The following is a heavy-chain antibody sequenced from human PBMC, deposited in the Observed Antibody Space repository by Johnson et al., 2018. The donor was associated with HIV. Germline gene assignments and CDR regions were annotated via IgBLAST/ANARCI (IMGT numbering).Heavy chain of an antibody. CDR1: GFTFDDYG. CDR3: ARDISYDSSASQGAFDI. V-gene: IGHV3-20*04. CDR2: INWNGGST. J-gene: IGHJ3*02. D-gene: IGHD3-22*01. Sequence: VQLVESGGGLVQPGGSLRLSCAASGFTFDDYGMSWVRQAPGEGLEWVSGINWNGGSTGYADSVKGRFTISRDNAKISLYLQMNSLRAEDTALYYCARDISYDSSASQGAFDIWGQGTMVTVSS.